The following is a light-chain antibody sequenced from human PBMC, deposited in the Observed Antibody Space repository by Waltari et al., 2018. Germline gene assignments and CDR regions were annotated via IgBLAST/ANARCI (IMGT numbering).Light chain of an antibody. V-gene: IGLV3-1*01. Sequence: SYELTQPPSVSVSPGQTASITCSGDKLGDKYACWYQQKPGQSPVLVIYQDSKGPSGIPERFSGSNSGNTATLTISGTQAMDEADYDCQAWDSSTAAVFGGGTKLTVL. CDR1: KLGDKY. J-gene: IGLJ2*01. CDR3: QAWDSSTAAV. CDR2: QDS.